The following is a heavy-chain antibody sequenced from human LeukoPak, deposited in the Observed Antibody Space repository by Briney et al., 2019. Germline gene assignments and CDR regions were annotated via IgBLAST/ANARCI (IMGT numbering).Heavy chain of an antibody. Sequence: GGSLRLSCAASGFTFSSYSMNWVRQAPGKGLEWVSSISSSSSYIYYADSVKGRFTISRDNAKNSLYLQMNSLRAEDTALYYCAKSRVRGNRGSYEALAFDIWGQGTMVT. CDR2: ISSSSSYI. V-gene: IGHV3-21*04. J-gene: IGHJ3*02. D-gene: IGHD1-26*01. CDR1: GFTFSSYS. CDR3: AKSRVRGNRGSYEALAFDI.